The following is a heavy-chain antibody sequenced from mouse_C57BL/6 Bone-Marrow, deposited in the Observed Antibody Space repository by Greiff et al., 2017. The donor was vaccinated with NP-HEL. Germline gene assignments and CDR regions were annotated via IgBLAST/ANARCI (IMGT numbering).Heavy chain of an antibody. CDR3: ARQRNYGSLFDY. J-gene: IGHJ2*01. CDR1: GYAFSSSW. Sequence: VKLQESGPELVKPGASVKISCKASGYAFSSSWMNWVKQRPGKGLEWIGRIYPGDGDTNYNGKFKGKATLTADKSSSTAYMQLSSLTSEDSAVYFCARQRNYGSLFDYWGQGTTLTVSS. D-gene: IGHD1-1*01. V-gene: IGHV1-82*01. CDR2: IYPGDGDT.